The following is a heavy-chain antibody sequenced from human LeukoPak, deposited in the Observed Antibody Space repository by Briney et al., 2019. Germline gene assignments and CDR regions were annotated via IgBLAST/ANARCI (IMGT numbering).Heavy chain of an antibody. D-gene: IGHD3-22*01. V-gene: IGHV3-9*01. Sequence: GGSLRLSCAASGFTFDDYAMHWVRQAPGKGLEWVSGISWNSGSIGYADSVKGRFTISRDNAKNSLYLQMNSLRAEDTALYYCAKGYSSGYYSDLDYWGQGTLVTVSS. CDR2: ISWNSGSI. CDR3: AKGYSSGYYSDLDY. CDR1: GFTFDDYA. J-gene: IGHJ4*02.